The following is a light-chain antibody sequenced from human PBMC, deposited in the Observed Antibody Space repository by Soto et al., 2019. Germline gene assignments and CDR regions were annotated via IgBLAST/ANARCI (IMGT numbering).Light chain of an antibody. CDR3: QQYAASPRT. CDR2: GAS. Sequence: EVVLTQSPGTLSLSPRERATLSCRASQSVSNNYLAWYQHKPGQAPRLLIYGASNRAPGIPDRFSGSGSGPGFTLPISRLEPEDFAVYYCQQYAASPRTFGQGTLVEVK. V-gene: IGKV3-20*01. CDR1: QSVSNNY. J-gene: IGKJ1*01.